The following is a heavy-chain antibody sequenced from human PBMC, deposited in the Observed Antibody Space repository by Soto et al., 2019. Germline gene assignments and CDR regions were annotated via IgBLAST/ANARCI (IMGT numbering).Heavy chain of an antibody. V-gene: IGHV3-30*04. CDR2: ISYEGSNQ. CDR1: GFTLRSYA. J-gene: IGHJ6*02. Sequence: QVQLVESGGGVVQPGRSLRISCAASGFTLRSYAMHWVRQAPGKGLEWVAVISYEGSNQYYADSVKGRFTLTRDNSKKSVDLQMNSLRPDDTAVYYCATAASYYGSDVWDQGTTVTVSS. CDR3: ATAASYYGSDV.